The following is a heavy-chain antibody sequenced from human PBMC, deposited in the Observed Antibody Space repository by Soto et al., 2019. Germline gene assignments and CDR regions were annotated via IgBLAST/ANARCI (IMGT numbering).Heavy chain of an antibody. V-gene: IGHV1-18*04. CDR2: ISPYNGNT. D-gene: IGHD3-22*01. CDR1: GYTFVSYG. Sequence: QIQLVQSAAEVKKPGASVKVSCKTSGYTFVSYGISWVRQAPGQGLEWMGWISPYNGNTNFAQRFRGRVNLTTDTSTDIVYMDLGSLKSDDTAVYYCARDPNFFDSSGYYDHWGQGTLITVSS. CDR3: ARDPNFFDSSGYYDH. J-gene: IGHJ5*02.